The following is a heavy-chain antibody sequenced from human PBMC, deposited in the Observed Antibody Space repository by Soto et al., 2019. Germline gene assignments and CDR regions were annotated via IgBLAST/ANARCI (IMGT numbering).Heavy chain of an antibody. CDR2: ISSSSSYI. CDR3: ARDWVDSSGYYPLFDY. D-gene: IGHD3-22*01. V-gene: IGHV3-21*01. Sequence: PGGSLRLSCAASGFTFSSYSMNWVRQAPGKGLEWVSSISSSSSYIYYADSVKGRFTISRDNAKNSLYLQMNSLRAEDTAVYYCARDWVDSSGYYPLFDYWGQGTLVTVSS. CDR1: GFTFSSYS. J-gene: IGHJ4*02.